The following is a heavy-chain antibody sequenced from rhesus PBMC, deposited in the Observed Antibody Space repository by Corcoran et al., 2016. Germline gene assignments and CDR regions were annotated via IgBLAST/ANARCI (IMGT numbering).Heavy chain of an antibody. D-gene: IGHD4-29*01. CDR1: GYSITAGSY. CDR3: ARRPGSASFDY. J-gene: IGHJ4*01. CDR2: ISGTGGTT. Sequence: QVQLQESGPGLVKPSETLSLTSAGSGYSITAGSYWAWTPQPSGKGLEYIGSISGTGGTTYYNPSLKSRVTISKDTSNNRFSLKLNSVTAADTAVYYCARRPGSASFDYWGQGVLVTVSS. V-gene: IGHV4-99*01.